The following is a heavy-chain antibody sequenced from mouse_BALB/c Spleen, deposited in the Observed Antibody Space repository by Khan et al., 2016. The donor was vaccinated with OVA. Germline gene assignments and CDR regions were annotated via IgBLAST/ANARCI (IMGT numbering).Heavy chain of an antibody. CDR3: ATSYFYGYYFDY. CDR2: ISGDSNTI. V-gene: IGHV5-17*02. Sequence: EVELVESGGGLVQPGGSRKLSCAASGFTFNSYGMHWVRQALAEGLEGVAYISGDSNTIYYTDTVKGRFTISRDKPKNHLFLQMTSLMSEDTAMYYCATSYFYGYYFDYWGPGTTLTVS. J-gene: IGHJ2*01. D-gene: IGHD1-1*01. CDR1: GFTFNSYG.